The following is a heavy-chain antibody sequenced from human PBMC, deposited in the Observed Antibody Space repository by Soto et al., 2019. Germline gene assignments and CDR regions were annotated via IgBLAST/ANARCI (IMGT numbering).Heavy chain of an antibody. Sequence: QVQLVQSGAELKKPGASVRVSCKAAGYTFTSYYMHWVRQAPGQGLEWMGIIDPSGGTTIYAQKFQGRVTLTRDTSTSTAYMELSSLRSEDTAVYYCAGGILVEDAFDIWGQGTMVTVSS. CDR1: GYTFTSYY. CDR2: IDPSGGTT. J-gene: IGHJ3*02. CDR3: AGGILVEDAFDI. V-gene: IGHV1-46*01. D-gene: IGHD3-22*01.